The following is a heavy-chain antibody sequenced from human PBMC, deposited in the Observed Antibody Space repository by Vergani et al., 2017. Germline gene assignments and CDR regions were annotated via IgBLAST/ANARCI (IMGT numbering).Heavy chain of an antibody. CDR1: GYSISTGYY. V-gene: IGHV4-38-2*01. D-gene: IGHD3-10*01. J-gene: IGHJ4*02. CDR2: IYHSGST. Sequence: QVQLQESGPGLVKPSETLSLTCAVSGYSISTGYYWGWIRQPPGKGLRWIGSIYHSGSTSYNPSLKSRVTISVDTSRNQFSLKLTSVTAADTAVYYCARNLNGASGSYRDFDSWGQGTLVTVSS. CDR3: ARNLNGASGSYRDFDS.